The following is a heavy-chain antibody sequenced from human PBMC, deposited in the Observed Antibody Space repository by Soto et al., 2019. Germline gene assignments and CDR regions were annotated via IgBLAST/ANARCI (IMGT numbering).Heavy chain of an antibody. CDR2: IYYNGRT. CDR1: GGSINNYY. V-gene: IGHV4-59*08. D-gene: IGHD4-17*01. Sequence: QVQLQESGPGLVKPSETLSLTCTVSGGSINNYYWSWIRQPPGRGLVWIAYIYYNGRTNYNPSLKSLVTISVDTSKSQFSVKLSSVTAADTAVYYCARHAAVTSSPLDCWGQGTLVTVSS. CDR3: ARHAAVTSSPLDC. J-gene: IGHJ4*02.